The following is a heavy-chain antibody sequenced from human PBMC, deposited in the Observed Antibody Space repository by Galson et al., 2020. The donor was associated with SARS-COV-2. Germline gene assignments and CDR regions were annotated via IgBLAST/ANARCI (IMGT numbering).Heavy chain of an antibody. D-gene: IGHD1-1*01. Sequence: ASVKVSCKASGYTFTSYDINWVRQATGQGLEWMGWMNPNSGNTGYAQKFQGRVTMTRNTSISTAYMELSSLRSEDTAVYYCARGDWNDPSTAAAFDIWGQGTMVTVSS. CDR1: GYTFTSYD. V-gene: IGHV1-8*01. J-gene: IGHJ3*02. CDR3: ARGDWNDPSTAAAFDI. CDR2: MNPNSGNT.